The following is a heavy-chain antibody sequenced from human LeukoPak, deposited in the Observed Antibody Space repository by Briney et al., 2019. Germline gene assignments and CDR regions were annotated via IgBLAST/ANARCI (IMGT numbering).Heavy chain of an antibody. Sequence: SETLSLTCTVSGGSISSSSYYWGWIRQPPGKGLEWLGSIYYSGSTFYNPSLKSRVTISVDTSKNQFSLKLSSVTAADTAVYYCARTASYYYYYYMDVWGKGATVTVSS. V-gene: IGHV4-39*01. CDR2: IYYSGST. CDR1: GGSISSSSYY. J-gene: IGHJ6*03. CDR3: ARTASYYYYYYMDV.